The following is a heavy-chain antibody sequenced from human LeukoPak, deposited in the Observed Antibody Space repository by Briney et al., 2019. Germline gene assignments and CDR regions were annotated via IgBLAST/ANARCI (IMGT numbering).Heavy chain of an antibody. CDR3: ARRGFGEAMEY. V-gene: IGHV4-59*08. D-gene: IGHD3-10*01. J-gene: IGHJ4*02. CDR2: IYYSGST. Sequence: PSDTLSLTCTVSGGSITDYYWAWIRQPPGKGLEWIGFIYYSGSTNYNPSLKTRATLSVDTSKSQFSLKLNSVTAADPAVYYCARRGFGEAMEYWGQGTLVASST. CDR1: GGSITDYY.